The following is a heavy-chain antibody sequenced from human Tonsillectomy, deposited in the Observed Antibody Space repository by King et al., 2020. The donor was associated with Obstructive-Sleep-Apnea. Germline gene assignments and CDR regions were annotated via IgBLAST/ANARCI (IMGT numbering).Heavy chain of an antibody. D-gene: IGHD2-2*01. CDR2: ISHSGST. V-gene: IGHV4-30-2*01. Sequence: QLQESGSGLVKPSQTLSLTCAVSGGSISSSGYSWSWIRQPPGKGLEWIGYISHSGSTYYNPSLKSRVTISVDRSKNQFSLNLSSVTAADTAVYYCAREGFCSSTSCFDYWGQGTLVTVSS. CDR1: GGSISSSGYS. CDR3: AREGFCSSTSCFDY. J-gene: IGHJ4*02.